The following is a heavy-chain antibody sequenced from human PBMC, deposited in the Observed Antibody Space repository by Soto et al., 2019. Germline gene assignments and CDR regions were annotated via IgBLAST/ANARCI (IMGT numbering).Heavy chain of an antibody. CDR1: GFTFSNYG. Sequence: GGSLRLSCAASGFTFSNYGMSWVRQAPGKGLEWVSAISGSGADTNYADSVKGRLTISRDNARNSLFLEMYSLRAEDTAVYYCARYIPGVRYYGMDVWGQGTTVTVSS. V-gene: IGHV3-23*01. D-gene: IGHD2-2*01. CDR2: ISGSGADT. J-gene: IGHJ6*02. CDR3: ARYIPGVRYYGMDV.